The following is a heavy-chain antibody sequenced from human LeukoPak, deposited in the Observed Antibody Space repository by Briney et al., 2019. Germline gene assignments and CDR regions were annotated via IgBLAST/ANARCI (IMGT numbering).Heavy chain of an antibody. CDR3: AKGDSYGPFEH. V-gene: IGHV3-33*06. CDR2: IWYDGSNQ. CDR1: GFTFSSYG. Sequence: LAGGSLRLSCTASGFTFSSYGMHWVRQAPGKGLEWVAVIWYDGSNQQYADSVKGRFTISRDNSGNTVFLQMNSLRPEDTAVYYCAKGDSYGPFEHWGLGTLVTVSS. J-gene: IGHJ4*02. D-gene: IGHD3-16*01.